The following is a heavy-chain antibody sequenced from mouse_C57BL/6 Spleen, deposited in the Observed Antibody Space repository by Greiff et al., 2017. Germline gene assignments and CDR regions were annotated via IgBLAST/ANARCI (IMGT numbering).Heavy chain of an antibody. CDR3: ARWDYGN. CDR1: GYTFTSYW. D-gene: IGHD2-1*01. CDR2: IDPSDSYT. J-gene: IGHJ4*01. Sequence: VQLQQSGAELVMPGASVKLSCKASGYTFTSYWLHWVKQRPGQGLEWIGEIDPSDSYTNYNQKFKGKSTLTVDKSSSTAYMQLSSLTSEDSAVYYCARWDYGNWGQGTSVTVSS. V-gene: IGHV1-69*01.